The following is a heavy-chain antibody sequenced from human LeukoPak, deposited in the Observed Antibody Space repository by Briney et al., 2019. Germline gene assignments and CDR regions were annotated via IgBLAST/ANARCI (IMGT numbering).Heavy chain of an antibody. V-gene: IGHV4-4*02. J-gene: IGHJ5*02. CDR3: ASTYPYCGGDCFIDP. CDR2: VHHSGTT. D-gene: IGHD2-21*02. CDR1: GGSIDTINW. Sequence: SETLSLTCSVSGGSIDTINWWTWVRQPPGKGLEWIGEVHHSGTTSYNPSLRSRVTISVDTSKNQFSLKLSSVTAADTAVYYCASTYPYCGGDCFIDPWGQGTLVTVSS.